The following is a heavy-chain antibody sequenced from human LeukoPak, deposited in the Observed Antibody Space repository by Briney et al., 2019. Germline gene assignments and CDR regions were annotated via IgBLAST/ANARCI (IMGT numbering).Heavy chain of an antibody. CDR2: INPSGGST. D-gene: IGHD6-19*01. CDR1: GYTFTGYY. V-gene: IGHV1-46*01. Sequence: ASVKVSCKASGYTFTGYYMHWVRQAPGQGLEWMGIINPSGGSTSYAQKFQGRVTITRDMSTSTAYMELSSLRSEDTAVYYCARSSGWSPFDYWGQGTLVTVSS. J-gene: IGHJ4*02. CDR3: ARSSGWSPFDY.